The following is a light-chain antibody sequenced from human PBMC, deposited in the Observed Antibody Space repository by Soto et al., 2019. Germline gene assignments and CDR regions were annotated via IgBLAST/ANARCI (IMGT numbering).Light chain of an antibody. V-gene: IGLV7-43*01. CDR3: LLFYGDGVV. CDR2: STT. CDR1: TGAVTSGYY. Sequence: QTVVTQDPSLTVSPGGTVTLTGASSTGAVTSGYYTNWFQQRPGQPPRALIYSTTYKHPWTPARFSGSLVGGKAALALSGAQPEDEAEYYCLLFYGDGVVFGGGTKRTVL. J-gene: IGLJ2*01.